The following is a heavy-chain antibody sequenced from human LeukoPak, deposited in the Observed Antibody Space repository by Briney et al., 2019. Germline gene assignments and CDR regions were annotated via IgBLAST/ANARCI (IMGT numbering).Heavy chain of an antibody. Sequence: SETLSLTCTVSGGSISSYYWGWIRQPPGKGLEWIGSIYHSGSTYYNPSLKSRVTISVDTSKNQFSLKLSSVTAADTAVYYCARVRGNIVVVVAAPYYFDYWGQGTLVTVSS. J-gene: IGHJ4*02. CDR1: GGSISSYY. V-gene: IGHV4-39*07. CDR2: IYHSGST. D-gene: IGHD2-15*01. CDR3: ARVRGNIVVVVAAPYYFDY.